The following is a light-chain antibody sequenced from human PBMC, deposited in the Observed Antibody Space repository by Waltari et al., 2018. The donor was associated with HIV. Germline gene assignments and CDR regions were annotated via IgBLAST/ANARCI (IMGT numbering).Light chain of an antibody. CDR1: QSISSW. CDR2: KAS. Sequence: DIQMTQSPSTLSASVGDRVTITCRTSQSISSWLAWYQQKPGKAPKLLIYKASSLESGVPSRFSGSGSGTEFTLTISSLQPDDFATYYCQHSDNFPLTFGGGTKVESK. CDR3: QHSDNFPLT. V-gene: IGKV1-5*03. J-gene: IGKJ4*01.